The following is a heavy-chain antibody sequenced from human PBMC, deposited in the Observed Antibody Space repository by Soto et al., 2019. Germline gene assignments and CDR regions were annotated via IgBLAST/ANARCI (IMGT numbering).Heavy chain of an antibody. CDR2: ISSSGGST. Sequence: GGSLRLSCAASGFTFSSYAMSWVRQAPGKGLEWVSAISSSGGSTYYADSVKGRFTISRDNSKNTLYLQMNSLRAEDTAVYYCAKDTEVAIATLFDYWGQGTLVTVSS. CDR3: AKDTEVAIATLFDY. D-gene: IGHD5-12*01. CDR1: GFTFSSYA. J-gene: IGHJ4*02. V-gene: IGHV3-23*01.